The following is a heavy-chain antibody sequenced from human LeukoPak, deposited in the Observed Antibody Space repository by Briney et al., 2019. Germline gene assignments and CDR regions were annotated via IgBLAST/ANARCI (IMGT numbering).Heavy chain of an antibody. Sequence: SETLSHTCTVSGGSISSYFWSWIRQPPGKGLEWIGYIYYSGSTNYNPSLKSRVTISVDTSKNQFSLKLSSVTAADTAVYYCARHAGDLRGDVWGQGTTVTVSS. V-gene: IGHV4-59*08. J-gene: IGHJ6*02. CDR3: ARHAGDLRGDV. D-gene: IGHD3-16*01. CDR1: GGSISSYF. CDR2: IYYSGST.